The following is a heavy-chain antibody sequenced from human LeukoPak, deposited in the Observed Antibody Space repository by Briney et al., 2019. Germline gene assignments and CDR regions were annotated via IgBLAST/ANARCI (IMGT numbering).Heavy chain of an antibody. CDR2: INPNSGDT. CDR3: ARVRVDNWNYDLNY. Sequence: ASVKVSCKTSGYTFSDYYIHWIRQAPGQGLEWVGWINPNSGDTDYAQKFQGRVTVTRDTSISTAYMELGRLRSDDTAVYYCARVRVDNWNYDLNYWGQGTLVTVSS. V-gene: IGHV1-2*02. CDR1: GYTFSDYY. D-gene: IGHD1-7*01. J-gene: IGHJ4*02.